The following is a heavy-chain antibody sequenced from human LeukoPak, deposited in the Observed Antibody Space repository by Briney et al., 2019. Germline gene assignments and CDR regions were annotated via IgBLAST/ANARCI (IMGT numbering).Heavy chain of an antibody. CDR3: AELGITMIGGV. Sequence: PGGSLRLSCTASGFTFGDYGMNWVRQPPGKGLEWVSGISWNGVSTTYADSVKGRFTISRDYAKNSLYLQMNSLRAEDTAVYYCAELGITMIGGVWGKGTTVTISS. CDR2: ISWNGVST. D-gene: IGHD3-10*02. CDR1: GFTFGDYG. V-gene: IGHV3-20*04. J-gene: IGHJ6*04.